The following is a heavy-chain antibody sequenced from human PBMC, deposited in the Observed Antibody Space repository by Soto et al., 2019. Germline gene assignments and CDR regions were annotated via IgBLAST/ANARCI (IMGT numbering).Heavy chain of an antibody. J-gene: IGHJ4*02. CDR1: GFTFSSYA. D-gene: IGHD6-19*01. Sequence: QVQLVESGGGVVQPGRSLRLSCAASGFTFSSYAMHWVRQAPGKGLEWVAVISYDGSNKYYADSVKGRFTISRDNSKNTLYLQRNSLRAEDTAVYYCARAQAFRSWQWLATLDYWGQGTLVTVSS. CDR3: ARAQAFRSWQWLATLDY. CDR2: ISYDGSNK. V-gene: IGHV3-30-3*01.